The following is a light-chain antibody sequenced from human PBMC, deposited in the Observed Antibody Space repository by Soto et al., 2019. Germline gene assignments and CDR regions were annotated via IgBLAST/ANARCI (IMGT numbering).Light chain of an antibody. V-gene: IGLV2-23*02. J-gene: IGLJ1*01. CDR3: CSYAGTYTYV. CDR1: SSDIGTFYF. Sequence: QSVLTQPASQSGSPGQSITISCTGTSSDIGTFYFVSWYQQHPGKAPKLMIYEVTNRPSGVPNRFSGSKSGNTASLTISGLQVEDEAEYFCCSYAGTYTYVFGTGTKVTVL. CDR2: EVT.